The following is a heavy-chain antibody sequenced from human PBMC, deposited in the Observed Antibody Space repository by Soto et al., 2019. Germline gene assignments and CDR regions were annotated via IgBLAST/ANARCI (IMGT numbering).Heavy chain of an antibody. V-gene: IGHV2-5*02. Sequence: GPTLVNPTQTLTLTCTFSGFSLSTSGEGVGWIRQPPGKALEWLDLLYWDDDKRYSPSLKSRLTITKDTSKTQVVLTMTNMDPVDTTTSSCSHRRDSSGSPKGADYNWFDPWGQGTLVTVSS. CDR2: LYWDDDK. J-gene: IGHJ5*02. CDR1: GFSLSTSGEG. D-gene: IGHD3-22*01. CDR3: SHRRDSSGSPKGADYNWFDP.